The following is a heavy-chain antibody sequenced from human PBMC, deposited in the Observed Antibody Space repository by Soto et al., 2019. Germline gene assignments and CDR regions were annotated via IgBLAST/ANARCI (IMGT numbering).Heavy chain of an antibody. V-gene: IGHV3-33*01. J-gene: IGHJ4*02. CDR1: GFTFSSYG. Sequence: QVQLVESGGGVVQPGRSLRLFCAASGFTFSSYGMHWVRQAPGKGLEWVAVIWYDGSNKYYADSVKGRFTISRDNSKNTLYLQMNSLRAEDTAVYYCARGSPRNTDFDYWGQGTLVTVSS. CDR3: ARGSPRNTDFDY. CDR2: IWYDGSNK. D-gene: IGHD1-1*01.